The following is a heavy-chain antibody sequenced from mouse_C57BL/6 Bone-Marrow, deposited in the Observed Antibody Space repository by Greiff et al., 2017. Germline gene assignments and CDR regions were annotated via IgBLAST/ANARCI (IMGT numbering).Heavy chain of an antibody. D-gene: IGHD1-1*01. V-gene: IGHV1-61*01. CDR1: GYTFTSYW. Sequence: VQLQQPGAVLVRPGSSVKLSCKASGYTFTSYWMDWVKQSPGQGLEWIGNIYPSDGGTHYNQKFKGKATLTVDNSSSTAYMQLSSLTSEDSAVYYCARRITTIVYFDYWGQGTTLTVSA. J-gene: IGHJ2*01. CDR2: IYPSDGGT. CDR3: ARRITTIVYFDY.